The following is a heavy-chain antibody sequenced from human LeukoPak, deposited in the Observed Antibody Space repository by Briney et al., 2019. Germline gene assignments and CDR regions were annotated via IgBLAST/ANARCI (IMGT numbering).Heavy chain of an antibody. CDR1: GGSISSGDYY. V-gene: IGHV4-30-4*08. CDR3: ASGAPYYDILTGYYTAWSAFDI. CDR2: IYYSGST. J-gene: IGHJ3*02. D-gene: IGHD3-9*01. Sequence: KSSETLSLTCTVSGGSISSGDYYWSWIRQPPGKGLEWIGYIYYSGSTYYNPSLKSRVTISVDTSKNQFSLKLSSVTAADTAVYYCASGAPYYDILTGYYTAWSAFDIWGQGTMVTVSS.